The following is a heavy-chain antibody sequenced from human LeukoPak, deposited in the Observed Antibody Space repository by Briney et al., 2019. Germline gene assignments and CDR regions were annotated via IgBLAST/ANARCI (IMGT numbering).Heavy chain of an antibody. CDR1: GYRFTSYW. J-gene: IGHJ4*02. CDR2: IYPGDSDT. V-gene: IGHV5-51*01. CDR3: AKCRGYYGSGRAFDY. Sequence: GESLKISCKGSGYRFTSYWIGWVRQMPGKGLEWMGIIYPGDSDTRYSPSFQGQVTISADKSINTAYLQWSSLKASDTAMYYCAKCRGYYGSGRAFDYWGQGTLVTVSS. D-gene: IGHD3-10*01.